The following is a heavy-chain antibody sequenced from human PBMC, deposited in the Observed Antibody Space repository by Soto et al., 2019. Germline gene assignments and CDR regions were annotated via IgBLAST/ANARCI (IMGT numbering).Heavy chain of an antibody. V-gene: IGHV3-30*18. CDR2: ISYDGSKK. CDR1: GFTFSSFG. D-gene: IGHD3-3*01. CDR3: AKDTSLVYDFWSGTYVDY. Sequence: GGSLRLSCAASGFTFSSFGMHWVRQAPGKGLEWVAVISYDGSKKYYADSLKGRCTISRDNSRNTLYRQMNCLRAEDTAVYFCAKDTSLVYDFWSGTYVDYWGQGTLVTVSS. J-gene: IGHJ4*02.